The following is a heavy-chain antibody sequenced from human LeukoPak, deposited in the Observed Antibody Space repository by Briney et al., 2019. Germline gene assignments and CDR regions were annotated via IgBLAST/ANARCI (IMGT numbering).Heavy chain of an antibody. D-gene: IGHD1-1*01. J-gene: IGHJ4*02. CDR2: IYHSGSP. CDR3: ARVNINNWHSCDY. V-gene: IGHV4-4*02. CDR1: GGSISGNKW. Sequence: SETLSLTCAVSGGSISGNKWWGWVRQPPGKGLEWIGEIYHSGSPNYNPSLKSRVTISVDKSRNHFSLNLSSVTAADTAVYYCARVNINNWHSCDYWGQGTLVTVSS.